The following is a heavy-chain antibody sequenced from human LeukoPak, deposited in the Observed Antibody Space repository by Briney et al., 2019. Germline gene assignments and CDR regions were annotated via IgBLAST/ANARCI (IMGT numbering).Heavy chain of an antibody. CDR2: MNPNSGNT. CDR1: GYTFTSYD. CDR3: ARGPGDYPKVWFDP. J-gene: IGHJ5*02. V-gene: IGHV1-8*01. D-gene: IGHD4-17*01. Sequence: ASVKVSCKASGYTFTSYDINWVRQATGQGLEWMGWMNPNSGNTGYAQKFQGRVTMTRNTSISTAYMELSSLRSEDTAVYYCARGPGDYPKVWFDPWGQGTLVTVSS.